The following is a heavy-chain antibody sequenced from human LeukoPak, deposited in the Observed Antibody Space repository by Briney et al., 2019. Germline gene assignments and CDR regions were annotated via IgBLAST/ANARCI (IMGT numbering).Heavy chain of an antibody. CDR1: GFTFSSYS. J-gene: IGHJ4*02. Sequence: GGSLRLSCAASGFTFSSYSMNWVRQAPGKGLEWVSYISSSSSTIYYADSVKGRFTISRDNAKNSLYLQMNSLRDEDTAVYYCARDRLRYDSSGYNLDYWGRGTLVTVSS. D-gene: IGHD3-22*01. V-gene: IGHV3-48*02. CDR3: ARDRLRYDSSGYNLDY. CDR2: ISSSSSTI.